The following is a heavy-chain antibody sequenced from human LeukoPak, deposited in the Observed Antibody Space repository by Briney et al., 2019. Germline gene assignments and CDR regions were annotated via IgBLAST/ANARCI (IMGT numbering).Heavy chain of an antibody. CDR2: ISGSGGST. CDR3: AKYLYSSLAARRGLDY. Sequence: GGSLRLSCAASGFTVSSYAMSWVRHAAGKGLEWVSAISGSGGSTYYADSVKGRFTISRDNSKNTLYLQMNSLRAEDTAVYYCAKYLYSSLAARRGLDYWGQGTLVTVSS. CDR1: GFTVSSYA. J-gene: IGHJ4*02. D-gene: IGHD6-6*01. V-gene: IGHV3-23*01.